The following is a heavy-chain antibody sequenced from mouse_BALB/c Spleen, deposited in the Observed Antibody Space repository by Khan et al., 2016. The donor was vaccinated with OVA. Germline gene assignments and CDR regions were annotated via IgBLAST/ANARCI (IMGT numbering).Heavy chain of an antibody. Sequence: EVKLLESGPGLVKPSQSLSLTCTVTGYSITSEYTWNWIRQFPGNKLEWMGFISYSGNTRYNPSLKSRISITRDTSKNQFFLQLNSVTSEDTATYYCTRKDYYHYYPFPYDGHATLVTTSA. CDR1: GYSITSEYT. CDR2: ISYSGNT. V-gene: IGHV3-2*02. J-gene: IGHJ3*01. D-gene: IGHD2-4*01. CDR3: TRKDYYHYYPFPY.